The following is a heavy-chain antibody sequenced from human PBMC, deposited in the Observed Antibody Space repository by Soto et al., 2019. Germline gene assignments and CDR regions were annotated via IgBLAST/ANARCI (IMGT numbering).Heavy chain of an antibody. V-gene: IGHV4-61*01. CDR2: IYYSGST. CDR1: GGSVSSGSYY. J-gene: IGHJ4*02. D-gene: IGHD6-13*01. Sequence: ETLSLTCTVSGGSVSSGSYYWSWIRQPPGKGLEWIGYIYYSGSTNYNPSLKSRVTISVDTSKNQFSLKLSSVTAADTAVYYCARDRGHSSSWYRNVHFFDYWGQGTLVTVSS. CDR3: ARDRGHSSSWYRNVHFFDY.